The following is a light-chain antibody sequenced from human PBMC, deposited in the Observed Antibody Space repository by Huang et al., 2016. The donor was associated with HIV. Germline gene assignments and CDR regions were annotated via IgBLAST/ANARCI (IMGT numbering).Light chain of an antibody. J-gene: IGKJ1*01. CDR3: QQTYSTHWT. CDR1: QSISNY. CDR2: YAS. Sequence: DIQMTQSPSSLSASIRDRVTITCRASQSISNYLNWYQQKPGKAPKLLIYYASSLQSGVPSRFSSSGSGTDFTLTISNLQPEDFSTYYCQQTYSTHWTFGQGTKVEIK. V-gene: IGKV1-39*01.